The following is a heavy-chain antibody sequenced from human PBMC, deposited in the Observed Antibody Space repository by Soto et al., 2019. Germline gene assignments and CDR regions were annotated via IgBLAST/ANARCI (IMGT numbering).Heavy chain of an antibody. CDR3: ARDWGPGSYYLDY. J-gene: IGHJ4*02. D-gene: IGHD1-26*01. CDR2: ISYDGSNK. Sequence: GGPLSLSGPAPGFTFSSNPMHWVGQAPGKGLEWVAVISYDGSNKYYADSVKGRFTISRDNSKNTLYLQMNSLRAEDTAVYYCARDWGPGSYYLDYWGQGTLVTVSS. CDR1: GFTFSSNP. V-gene: IGHV3-30-3*01.